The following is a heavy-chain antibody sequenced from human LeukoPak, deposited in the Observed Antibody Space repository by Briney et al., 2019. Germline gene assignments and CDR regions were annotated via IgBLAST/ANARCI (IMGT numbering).Heavy chain of an antibody. V-gene: IGHV3-7*03. CDR2: LNEEGRKS. CDR1: RFTFSSYW. D-gene: IGHD5-18*01. J-gene: IGHJ4*02. CDR3: ERAVTSMDGY. Sequence: GGSLRLYCAASRFTFSSYWVTWLRQARGKGLEGVASLNEEGRKSSYVRSVRGRFTISRDNDQKSVYLQMNSVTAEDTAVYYCERAVTSMDGYWGQGTLVTVSS.